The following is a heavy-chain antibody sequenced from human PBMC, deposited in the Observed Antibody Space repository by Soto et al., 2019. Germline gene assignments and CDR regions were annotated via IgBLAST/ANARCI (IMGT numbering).Heavy chain of an antibody. J-gene: IGHJ4*02. CDR1: GGSFSGYY. D-gene: IGHD3-16*02. CDR2: INHSGST. V-gene: IGHV4-34*01. Sequence: PSETLSLTCAVYGGSFSGYYWSWIRQPPVKVLEWTGEINHSGSTNYNPSLKSLVTISVDTSKNQFSLKLSSVTAADTAVYYCARGKLSDYVWGSYRYHFDYWGQGTVVTVSS. CDR3: ARGKLSDYVWGSYRYHFDY.